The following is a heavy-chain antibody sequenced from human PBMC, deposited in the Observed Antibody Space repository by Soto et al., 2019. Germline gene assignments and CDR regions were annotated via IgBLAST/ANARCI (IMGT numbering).Heavy chain of an antibody. J-gene: IGHJ4*02. D-gene: IGHD5-12*01. Sequence: ASVKVSCKASGYTFSGHYIHWVRQAPEQGPEWMGEIGPESGATRYAQKFQGRVTMTREMSITTVYMELTNLSPDDTAVYYCGRGRSGQIVVFYWGQGTPVSVSA. CDR1: GYTFSGHY. CDR2: IGPESGAT. V-gene: IGHV1-2*02. CDR3: GRGRSGQIVVFY.